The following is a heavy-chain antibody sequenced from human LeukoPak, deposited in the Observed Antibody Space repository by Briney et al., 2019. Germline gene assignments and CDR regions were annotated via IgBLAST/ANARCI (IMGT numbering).Heavy chain of an antibody. CDR2: ISYDGSNK. V-gene: IGHV3-30*01. J-gene: IGHJ3*02. CDR3: GGGDRSGTGGAFDI. CDR1: GFTFSSYA. Sequence: GGSLRLSCAASGFTFSSYAMHWVRQAPGKGLEWVAVISYDGSNKYYADSVKGRFTISRDNSKNTLYLQMNSLRAEDTAVYYCGGGDRSGTGGAFDIWGQGTMVTVSS. D-gene: IGHD3-22*01.